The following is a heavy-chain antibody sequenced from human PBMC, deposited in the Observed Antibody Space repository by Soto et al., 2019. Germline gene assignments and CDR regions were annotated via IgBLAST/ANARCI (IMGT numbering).Heavy chain of an antibody. Sequence: SETLSLTCTVSGYSISSGYYWSWIRQTPGKGLEWIGSISHSGTSFYNPSLRSRVTISMDTSNNHFSLKLNSLTATDTAVYYCARASGGHPGWGHLSDPWGQGTLVTVSS. J-gene: IGHJ5*02. CDR1: GYSISSGYY. V-gene: IGHV4-38-2*02. CDR3: ARASGGHPGWGHLSDP. CDR2: ISHSGTS. D-gene: IGHD2-21*02.